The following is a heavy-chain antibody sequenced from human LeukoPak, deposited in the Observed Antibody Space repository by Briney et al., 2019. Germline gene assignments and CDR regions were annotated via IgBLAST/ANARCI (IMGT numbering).Heavy chain of an antibody. J-gene: IGHJ4*02. D-gene: IGHD2-15*01. CDR3: AIPEGYCSGGSCYAPSN. V-gene: IGHV1-2*02. CDR2: INPNSGGT. CDR1: GYTFTGYY. Sequence: ASVKVSCKASGYTFTGYYVHWVRQAPGQGLEWMGWINPNSGGTNYAQKFQGRVTMTRDTSISTAYMELSRLRSDDTAVYYCAIPEGYCSGGSCYAPSNWGQGTLVTVSS.